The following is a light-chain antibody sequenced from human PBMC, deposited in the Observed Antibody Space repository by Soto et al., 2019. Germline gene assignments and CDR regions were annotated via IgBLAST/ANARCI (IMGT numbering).Light chain of an antibody. CDR2: EDS. V-gene: IGLV2-14*01. J-gene: IGLJ3*02. CDR3: SSYINSSTLV. Sequence: QAASVSGSPGQSITISCTGTSSDVGGYNFVSWYQHHPGKAPKLMIYEDSNRPSGVSNRFSGSKSGNTASLTISGLQAEDEADYYCSSYINSSTLVFGGGTKLTVL. CDR1: SSDVGGYNF.